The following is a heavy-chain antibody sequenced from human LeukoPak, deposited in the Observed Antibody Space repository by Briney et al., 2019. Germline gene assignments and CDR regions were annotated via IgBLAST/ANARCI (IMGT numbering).Heavy chain of an antibody. J-gene: IGHJ4*02. CDR1: GYTLTELS. Sequence: ASVKVSCKVSGYTLTELSMHWVRQAPGKGLEWMGGFDPEDGETIYAQKFQGRVTITADESTSTAYMELSSLRSEDTAVYYCARDQGYSSGWPYFDYWGQGTLVTVSS. D-gene: IGHD6-19*01. CDR3: ARDQGYSSGWPYFDY. CDR2: FDPEDGET. V-gene: IGHV1-24*01.